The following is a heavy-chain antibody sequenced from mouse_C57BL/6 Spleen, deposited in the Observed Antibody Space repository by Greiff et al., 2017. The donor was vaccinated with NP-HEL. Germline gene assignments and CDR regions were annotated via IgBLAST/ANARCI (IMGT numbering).Heavy chain of an antibody. CDR2: IYPGSGST. CDR1: GYTFTSYW. CDR3: ARYRTTVVPLFDY. Sequence: VQLQQPGAELVKPGASVKMSCKASGYTFTSYWITWVKQRPGQGLEWIGDIYPGSGSTNYNEKFKSKATLTVDTSSSTAYMQLSSLTSEDSAVYYCARYRTTVVPLFDYWGQGTTLTVSS. J-gene: IGHJ2*01. V-gene: IGHV1-55*01. D-gene: IGHD1-1*01.